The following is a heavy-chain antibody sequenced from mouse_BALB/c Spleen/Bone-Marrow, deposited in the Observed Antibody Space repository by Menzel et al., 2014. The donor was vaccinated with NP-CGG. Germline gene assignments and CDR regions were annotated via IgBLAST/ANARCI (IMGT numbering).Heavy chain of an antibody. CDR2: INPDSSTI. J-gene: IGHJ3*01. CDR1: GFDFSGFW. Sequence: EVKLVESGGGLVQPGRSLKISCAASGFDFSGFWMGWVRLAPGKGLEWIGEINPDSSTINYTPSLKDRFIISRDNAKNTLYLQMSKVRSEDTALYYWARLGYYGGLAYWGQGTLVTVSA. CDR3: ARLGYYGGLAY. D-gene: IGHD2-3*01. V-gene: IGHV4-1*02.